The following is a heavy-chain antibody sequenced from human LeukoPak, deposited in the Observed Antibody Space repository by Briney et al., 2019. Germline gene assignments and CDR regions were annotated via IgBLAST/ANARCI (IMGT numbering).Heavy chain of an antibody. CDR2: IYYSGST. J-gene: IGHJ5*02. V-gene: IGHV4-30-4*01. Sequence: SETLSLTCTVSGGSISSGDYYWSWIRQPPGKGLEWIGYIYYSGSTYYNPSLKSRVTISVDTSKNQFSLKLSSVTAADTAVYYCARDRDYYGSGSPSWFDPWGQGTLVTVSS. D-gene: IGHD3-10*01. CDR3: ARDRDYYGSGSPSWFDP. CDR1: GGSISSGDYY.